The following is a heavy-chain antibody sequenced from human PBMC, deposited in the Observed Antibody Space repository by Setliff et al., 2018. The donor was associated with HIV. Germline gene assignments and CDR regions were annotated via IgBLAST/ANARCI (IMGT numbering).Heavy chain of an antibody. D-gene: IGHD4-17*01. CDR2: IYSTGST. J-gene: IGHJ4*02. V-gene: IGHV4-59*11. CDR1: GASITSHY. Sequence: SETLSLTCTVSGASITSHYWSWIRQSPGRELEWIGYIYSTGSTNYNPSLQSRVSISMGASKNKFSLKVTSVTSADTAVYYCAKGAGFYGDYTFDYWGQGSLVTVSS. CDR3: AKGAGFYGDYTFDY.